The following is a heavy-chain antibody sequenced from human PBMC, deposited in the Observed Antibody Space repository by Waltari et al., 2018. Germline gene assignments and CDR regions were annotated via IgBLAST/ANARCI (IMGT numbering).Heavy chain of an antibody. D-gene: IGHD6-13*01. CDR2: ISYDGSNT. CDR1: GFTFKNYA. Sequence: QVQLVESGGGVVQPGRSLRLSCAASGFTFKNYAMHWVRQAPGKGLEWVAVISYDGSNTYYADSVEGRFTISRDNSRDTLYLQMSSLRVEDTAVYYCVETPGIATSAFASWGQGTLVTVSS. CDR3: VETPGIATSAFAS. J-gene: IGHJ5*01. V-gene: IGHV3-30-3*01.